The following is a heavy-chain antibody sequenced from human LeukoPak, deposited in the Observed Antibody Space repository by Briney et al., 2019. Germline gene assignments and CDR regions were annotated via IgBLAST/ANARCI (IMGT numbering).Heavy chain of an antibody. Sequence: PGGSLRLSCAAYGFTLSSHSMNWVRQAPGKGLEWVSSISSSSSYIHSADSVKGRFTISRDNAKNSLYLQMNSLRAEDTAVYYCARDLYDSGAYSSPIDYWGQGTLVTVS. CDR2: ISSSSSYI. D-gene: IGHD3-22*01. V-gene: IGHV3-21*01. CDR1: GFTLSSHS. J-gene: IGHJ4*02. CDR3: ARDLYDSGAYSSPIDY.